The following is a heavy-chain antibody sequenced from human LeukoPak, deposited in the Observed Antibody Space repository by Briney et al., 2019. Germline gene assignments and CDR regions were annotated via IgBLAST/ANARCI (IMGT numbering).Heavy chain of an antibody. Sequence: GGSLRLSCAASGFTFSSYSMNWVRQAPGKGLKWVSSISSSSSYIYYADSVKGRFTISRDNAKNSLYLQMNSLRAEDTAVYYCARAVRLTGSRKALPGYWGQGTLVTVSS. D-gene: IGHD7-27*01. CDR1: GFTFSSYS. CDR3: ARAVRLTGSRKALPGY. CDR2: ISSSSSYI. J-gene: IGHJ4*02. V-gene: IGHV3-21*01.